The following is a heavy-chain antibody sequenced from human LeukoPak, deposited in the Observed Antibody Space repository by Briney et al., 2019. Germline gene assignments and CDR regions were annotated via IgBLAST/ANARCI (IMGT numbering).Heavy chain of an antibody. Sequence: GRSLRLSCAASGFTFSSYAMHWVRQAPGKGLEWVAVISYDGSNKYYADSVKGRFTISSDNSKNTLYLQMNSLRAEDTAVSYCASITMVRGSGVDYWGQGTLVTVSS. CDR2: ISYDGSNK. V-gene: IGHV3-30*04. D-gene: IGHD3-10*01. CDR1: GFTFSSYA. J-gene: IGHJ4*02. CDR3: ASITMVRGSGVDY.